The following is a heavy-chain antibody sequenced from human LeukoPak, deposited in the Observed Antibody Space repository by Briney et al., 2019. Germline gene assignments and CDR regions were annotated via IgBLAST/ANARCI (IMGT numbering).Heavy chain of an antibody. D-gene: IGHD6-13*01. V-gene: IGHV4-4*02. CDR1: GGSISSSNW. J-gene: IGHJ4*02. CDR3: ARDLRQLGFDY. Sequence: SETLSLTCAVSGGSISSSNWWSWVRQPPGKGLEWIGEIYHSGSTNYNPSLKSRVTISVDTSKNQFSLKLSSVTAADTAVYYCARDLRQLGFDYWGQGTLVTVSS. CDR2: IYHSGST.